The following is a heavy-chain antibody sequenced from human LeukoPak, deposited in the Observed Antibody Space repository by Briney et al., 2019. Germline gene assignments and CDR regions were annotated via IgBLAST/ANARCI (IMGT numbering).Heavy chain of an antibody. D-gene: IGHD3-16*01. J-gene: IGHJ3*02. CDR1: GYTFTGYY. V-gene: IGHV1-2*04. CDR2: INPNSGGT. Sequence: ASVNVSCKASGYTFTGYYMHWVRQAPGQGLEWMGWINPNSGGTNYAQKFQGWVTMTRDTSISTAYMELSRLRSDDTAVYYCARDRGLDAFDIWGQGTMVTVSS. CDR3: ARDRGLDAFDI.